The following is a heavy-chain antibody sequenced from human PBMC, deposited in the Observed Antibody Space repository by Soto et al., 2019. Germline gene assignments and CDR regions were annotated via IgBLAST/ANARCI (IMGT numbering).Heavy chain of an antibody. J-gene: IGHJ6*02. Sequence: QVQLVESGGGVVQPGRSLRLSCAASGFTFSSYAMHWVRQAPGKGLEWVAVISYDGSNKYYADSVKGRFTISRDNSKNKLYLQMNSLRAEDTAVYYCARECQLLGVDGYYYYGMDVWGQGTTVTVSS. D-gene: IGHD2-2*01. V-gene: IGHV3-30-3*01. CDR2: ISYDGSNK. CDR1: GFTFSSYA. CDR3: ARECQLLGVDGYYYYGMDV.